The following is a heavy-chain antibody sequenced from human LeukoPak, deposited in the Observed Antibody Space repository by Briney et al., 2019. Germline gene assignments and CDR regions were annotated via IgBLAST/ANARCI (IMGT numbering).Heavy chain of an antibody. CDR1: GFTFSSYA. CDR2: ISSNGGSA. D-gene: IGHD5-12*01. V-gene: IGHV3-64D*06. Sequence: GGSLRLSCSASGFTFSSYAMHWVRQAPGKGLEYVSAISSNGGSAYYADSVKGRFTISRDNSKNTLYLQMGSLRAEDTAVYYCVKDRSGYDFFHFDYWGQGTLVTVSS. J-gene: IGHJ4*02. CDR3: VKDRSGYDFFHFDY.